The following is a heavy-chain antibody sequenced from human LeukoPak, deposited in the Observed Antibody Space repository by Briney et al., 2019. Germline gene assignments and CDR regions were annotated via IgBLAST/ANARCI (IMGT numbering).Heavy chain of an antibody. CDR1: GFTVSSNS. Sequence: GGSLRLSCTVSGFTVSSNSMSWVRQTPGKGLEWVAATSSSDAGTYHADSVRGRFTISRDNSKNTLYLQMNSLRAEDAAVYFCAKAPVTSCRGAYCYPFDSWGQGTLVTVSP. CDR2: TSSSDAGT. J-gene: IGHJ4*02. D-gene: IGHD2-21*01. CDR3: AKAPVTSCRGAYCYPFDS. V-gene: IGHV3-23*01.